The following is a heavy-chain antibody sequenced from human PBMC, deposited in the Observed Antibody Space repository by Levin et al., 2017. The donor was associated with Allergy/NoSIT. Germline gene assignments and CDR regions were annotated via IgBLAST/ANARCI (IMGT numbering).Heavy chain of an antibody. V-gene: IGHV5-51*01. D-gene: IGHD4-17*01. CDR3: ARLRRIAVRYDAFAI. CDR1: GYTFSSYW. J-gene: IGHJ3*02. CDR2: IYPSDSDA. Sequence: GESLKISCKGSGYTFSSYWIGWVRQKPGKGLEWMGIIYPSDSDARYSPSFQGQVTISADKSISTAFLQWSSLKASASAMYYCARLRRIAVRYDAFAIWGQGTMVSVSS.